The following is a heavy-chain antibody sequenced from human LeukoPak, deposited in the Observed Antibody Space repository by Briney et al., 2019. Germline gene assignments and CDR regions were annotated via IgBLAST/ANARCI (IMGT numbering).Heavy chain of an antibody. CDR1: GYTFTGYY. J-gene: IGHJ4*02. CDR3: ARAVRIAARPGAVGY. D-gene: IGHD6-6*01. V-gene: IGHV1-2*02. CDR2: INPNSGGT. Sequence: ASVKVSCKASGYTFTGYYMHWVRQAPGQGLEWMGWINPNSGGTNYAQKFQGRVTMTRDTSISTAYLELSRLRSDDTAVYYCARAVRIAARPGAVGYWGQGTLVTVSS.